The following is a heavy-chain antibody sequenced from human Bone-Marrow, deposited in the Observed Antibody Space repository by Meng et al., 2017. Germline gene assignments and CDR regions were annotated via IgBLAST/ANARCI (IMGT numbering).Heavy chain of an antibody. CDR1: AFTFSKAW. CDR2: IKNKNDGATT. J-gene: IGHJ4*02. D-gene: IGHD1-26*01. V-gene: IGHV3-15*01. CDR3: VKEWELGSFDY. Sequence: EGQLVGPGGGLVEPGGSLRLSCAASAFTFSKAWMNWVRQAPGKGLEWVGRIKNKNDGATTDFAAPVKGRFIISRDDSRNMLYLQMNSLRIEDTAVYYCVKEWELGSFDYWGQGTLVTVSS.